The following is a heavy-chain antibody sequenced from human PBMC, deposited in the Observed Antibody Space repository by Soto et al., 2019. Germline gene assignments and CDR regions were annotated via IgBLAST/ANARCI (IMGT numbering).Heavy chain of an antibody. V-gene: IGHV1-58*01. D-gene: IGHD7-27*01. CDR3: ARVELGMGAFDI. Sequence: SVKVSCKASGFTFTSSSVQWVRQARGQRLEWIGWIVVGSGNTNYAQEFQERVTITRDTSISTAYMELSRLRSDDTAVYYCARVELGMGAFDIWGQGTMVTVSS. CDR2: IVVGSGNT. J-gene: IGHJ3*02. CDR1: GFTFTSSS.